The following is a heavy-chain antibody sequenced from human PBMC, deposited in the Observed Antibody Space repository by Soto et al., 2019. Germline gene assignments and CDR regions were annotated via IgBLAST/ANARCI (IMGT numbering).Heavy chain of an antibody. D-gene: IGHD5-18*01. J-gene: IGHJ4*02. V-gene: IGHV4-59*08. Sequence: SETLSLTCTVSGGSISPYYWSWIRQPPGKGLEWIGYIYYSGSTYYSPSLTSRVTISVDTSKNQFSLKLSSVTAADTAVYYCARHRYSYGVYYFDYWGQGTLVTVSS. CDR3: ARHRYSYGVYYFDY. CDR2: IYYSGST. CDR1: GGSISPYY.